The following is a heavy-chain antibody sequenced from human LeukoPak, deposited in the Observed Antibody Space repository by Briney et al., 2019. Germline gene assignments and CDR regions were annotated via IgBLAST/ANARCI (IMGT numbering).Heavy chain of an antibody. CDR1: GFTFSSYE. CDR3: ARDGYGGNTDWFDP. J-gene: IGHJ5*02. CDR2: ISSSGSTI. Sequence: HPGGSLRLSCAASGFTFSSYEMNWVRQAPGKGLEWASYISSSGSTIYYADSVKGRFTISRDNAKNSLYLQMNSLRAEDTAVYYCARDGYGGNTDWFDPWGQGTLVTVSS. V-gene: IGHV3-48*03. D-gene: IGHD4-23*01.